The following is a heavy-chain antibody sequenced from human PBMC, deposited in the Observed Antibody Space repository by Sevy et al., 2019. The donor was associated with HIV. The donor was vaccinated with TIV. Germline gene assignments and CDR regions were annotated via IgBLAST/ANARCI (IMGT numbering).Heavy chain of an antibody. J-gene: IGHJ4*02. CDR1: GSSITGYY. CDR3: ARSYYPDNCGYTT. D-gene: IGHD3-22*01. CDR2: IYTLGTT. Sequence: SETLSLTCTVSGSSITGYYYSWIRQPAGKGLEWIGHIYTLGTTNYNPSLKSRLTMSADTSKRQISLKLTSVTAADTAVYYCARSYYPDNCGYTTWGQGTLVTVSS. V-gene: IGHV4-4*07.